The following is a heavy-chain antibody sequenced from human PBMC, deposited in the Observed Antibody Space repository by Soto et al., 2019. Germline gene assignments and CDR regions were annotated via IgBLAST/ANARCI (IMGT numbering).Heavy chain of an antibody. CDR3: ARDRIAVAGIFDY. J-gene: IGHJ4*02. V-gene: IGHV3-30-3*01. CDR1: GFTFSSYA. D-gene: IGHD6-19*01. Sequence: SGGSLRLSCAASGFTFSSYAMHWVRQAPGKGLEWVAVISYDGSNKYYVDSVKGRLTISRDNSKNTLYLQMNSLRAEDTAVYYCARDRIAVAGIFDYWGQGTLVTVSS. CDR2: ISYDGSNK.